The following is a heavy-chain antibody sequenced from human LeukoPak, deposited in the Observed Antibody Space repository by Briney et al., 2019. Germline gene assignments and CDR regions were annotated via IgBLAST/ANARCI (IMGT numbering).Heavy chain of an antibody. CDR2: IYYSGGT. CDR3: ARHVGLTVLHS. Sequence: SETLSLTCTVSGGSIGTNNYYWGWIRQPPGKGLEWIGSIYYSGGTYYNPSLKSRVTISVDTSNNQFSLKLSSVTAADTALYYCARHVGLTVLHSWGQGTLVTVSS. D-gene: IGHD1-26*01. V-gene: IGHV4-39*01. J-gene: IGHJ4*02. CDR1: GGSIGTNNYY.